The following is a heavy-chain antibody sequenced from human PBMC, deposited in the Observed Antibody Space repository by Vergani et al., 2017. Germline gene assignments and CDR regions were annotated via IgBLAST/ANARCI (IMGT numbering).Heavy chain of an antibody. J-gene: IGHJ4*02. D-gene: IGHD4-23*01. Sequence: QVQLQESGPGLVKPSETLSLTCTVSGGSISSYYWSWIRQPPGKGLEWIGYIYYSGSTNSNPSLKSRVTISVDTSKNQFSLKLSSVTAADTAVYYCARDLPDYGGNSGLFDYWGQGTLVTVSS. CDR1: GGSISSYY. V-gene: IGHV4-59*01. CDR3: ARDLPDYGGNSGLFDY. CDR2: IYYSGST.